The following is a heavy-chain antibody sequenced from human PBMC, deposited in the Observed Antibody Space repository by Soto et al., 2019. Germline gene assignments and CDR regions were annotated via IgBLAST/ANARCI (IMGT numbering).Heavy chain of an antibody. V-gene: IGHV4-31*03. CDR3: ARYGDYGNIDY. J-gene: IGHJ4*02. CDR2: IYYSGST. CDR1: GGSISSGGYY. Sequence: SETLSLTCTVSGGSISSGGYYWSWIRQHPGKGLEWIGYIYYSGSTNYNPSLKSRVTISVDKSKNQFSLKLSSVTAADTAVYYCARYGDYGNIDYWGQGTLVTVSS. D-gene: IGHD4-17*01.